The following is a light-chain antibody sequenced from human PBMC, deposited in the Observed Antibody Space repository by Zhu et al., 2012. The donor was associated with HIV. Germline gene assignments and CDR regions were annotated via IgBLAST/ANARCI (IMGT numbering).Light chain of an antibody. J-gene: IGKJ2*01. CDR2: KAS. Sequence: DIQMTQSPSTLSASVGDRVTITCRASQSISSWLAWYQQKPGKAPKLLIYKASSLESGVPSSFSGSGSGTEFTLTISSLQPDDFATYYCQQYNSYLHTFGQGTKLEIK. CDR1: QSISSW. CDR3: QQYNSYLHT. V-gene: IGKV1-5*03.